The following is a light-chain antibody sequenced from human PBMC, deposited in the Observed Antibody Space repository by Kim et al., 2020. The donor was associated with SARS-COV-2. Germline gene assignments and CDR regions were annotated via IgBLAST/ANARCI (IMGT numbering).Light chain of an antibody. CDR2: KAS. V-gene: IGKV1-5*03. CDR3: QQYNSYPYT. CDR1: RSISGW. Sequence: SAYVGDRVTMTCRASRSISGWLAWYQQKPGKAPNLLIYKASSLESGVPSRFSGSGSGTDFTLTISSLQPDDFATYYCQQYNSYPYTFGQGTKLEI. J-gene: IGKJ2*01.